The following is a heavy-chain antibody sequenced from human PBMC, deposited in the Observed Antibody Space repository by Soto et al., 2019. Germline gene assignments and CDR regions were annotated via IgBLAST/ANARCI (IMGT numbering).Heavy chain of an antibody. Sequence: EVQLLESGGGLVQPGGSLRLSCAASGFTFSSYAMSWVRQAPGKGLEWVSVSGSAAKTYYADSVKGRFTISSDNSKNTLYLQMNSLRAEDTAVYYCAKDRTVGLGQKGGFDYWGQGTLVTVSS. D-gene: IGHD1-26*01. J-gene: IGHJ4*02. CDR2: SGSAAKT. V-gene: IGHV3-23*01. CDR1: GFTFSSYA. CDR3: AKDRTVGLGQKGGFDY.